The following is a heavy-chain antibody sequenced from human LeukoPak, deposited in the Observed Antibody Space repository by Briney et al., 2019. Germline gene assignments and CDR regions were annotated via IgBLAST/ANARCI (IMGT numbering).Heavy chain of an antibody. CDR3: ARDNGDIVVVPAAIFDY. CDR2: ISWNSGSI. CDR1: GFTFDDYA. J-gene: IGHJ4*02. V-gene: IGHV3-9*01. D-gene: IGHD2-2*02. Sequence: PGGSLRLSCAASGFTFDDYAMHWVRQAPGKGLEWVSGISWNSGSIGYADSVKGRFTISRDNAKNSLYLQMNSLRAEDTAVYYCARDNGDIVVVPAAIFDYWGQGTLVTVSS.